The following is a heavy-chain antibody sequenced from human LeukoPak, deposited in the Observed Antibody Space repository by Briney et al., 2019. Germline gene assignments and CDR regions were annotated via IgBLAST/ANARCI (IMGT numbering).Heavy chain of an antibody. CDR1: GGSFSGYY. Sequence: SETLSLTCAVYGGSFSGYYWSWIRQPPGKGLEWIGEINHSGSTNYNPSLKSRVTISVDTSKNQFSLKLSSVTAADTAVYYCAGGPDGYSSSPYFDYWGQGTLVTVSS. V-gene: IGHV4-34*01. CDR3: AGGPDGYSSSPYFDY. D-gene: IGHD6-6*01. J-gene: IGHJ4*02. CDR2: INHSGST.